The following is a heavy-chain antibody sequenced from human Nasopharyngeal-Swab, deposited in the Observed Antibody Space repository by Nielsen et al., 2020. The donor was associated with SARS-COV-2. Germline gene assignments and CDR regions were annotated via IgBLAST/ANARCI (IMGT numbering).Heavy chain of an antibody. Sequence: SETLSLTCTVSGGSISSSSYYWGWIRQPPGKGLEWIGSIYYSGSTYYNPSLKSRVTISVDTSKNQFSLKLSSVTAADTAVYYCARVGDGSYGSGSYSSKYYFDYWGQGTLVTVSS. D-gene: IGHD3-10*01. CDR1: GGSISSSSYY. V-gene: IGHV4-39*01. CDR3: ARVGDGSYGSGSYSSKYYFDY. CDR2: IYYSGST. J-gene: IGHJ4*02.